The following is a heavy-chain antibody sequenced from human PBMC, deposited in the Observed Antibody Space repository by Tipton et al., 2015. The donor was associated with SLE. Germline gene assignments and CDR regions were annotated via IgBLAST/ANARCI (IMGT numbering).Heavy chain of an antibody. CDR3: ARGATHHYYYGMDV. CDR1: GGSFSGYY. Sequence: LRLSCAVYGGSFSGYYWSWIRQPPGKGLEWIGEINHSGSTNYSPSLKSRVTMSVDTSKNQFSLRLSSVTAADTAVYYCARGATHHYYYGMDVWGQGTTVTVSS. J-gene: IGHJ6*02. CDR2: INHSGST. V-gene: IGHV4-34*01.